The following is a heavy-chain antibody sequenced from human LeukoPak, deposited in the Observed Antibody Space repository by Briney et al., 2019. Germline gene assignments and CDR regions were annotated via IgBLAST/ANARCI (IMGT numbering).Heavy chain of an antibody. D-gene: IGHD4-17*01. CDR1: GDSIRSGGYY. Sequence: SQTLSLTCTVSGDSIRSGGYYWGWIRQHPGKGLEWIGYIYYSGRTYYNTSLQSRLTISVDTSKNQFSLKLSSVTAADTAVYYCARVYGDYPSYFDLWGQGTLVTVSS. CDR3: ARVYGDYPSYFDL. CDR2: IYYSGRT. J-gene: IGHJ4*02. V-gene: IGHV4-31*03.